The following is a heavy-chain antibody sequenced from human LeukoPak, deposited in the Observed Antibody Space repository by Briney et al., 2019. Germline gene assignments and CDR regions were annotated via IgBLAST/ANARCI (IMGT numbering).Heavy chain of an antibody. J-gene: IGHJ4*02. D-gene: IGHD1-14*01. CDR3: ADRGGVY. CDR1: GDSISKNY. V-gene: IGHV4-59*01. CDR2: FSYSGST. Sequence: SETLSLTCSVSGDSISKNYWTWIRQPPGKGLEWIGHFSYSGSTNYNPSLKSRVTISADTSKNQFSLKLTSVTAADTAVYYCADRGGVYWGQGILVTVSS.